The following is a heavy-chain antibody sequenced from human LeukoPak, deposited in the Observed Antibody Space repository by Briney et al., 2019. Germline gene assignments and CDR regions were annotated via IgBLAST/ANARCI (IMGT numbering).Heavy chain of an antibody. CDR3: ARDEGYCSRTSCYGASKGKDV. D-gene: IGHD2-2*01. CDR1: GFTFSGYP. CDR2: ISYDGSNK. V-gene: IGHV3-30-3*01. Sequence: HPGGSLRLSCAASGFTFSGYPIHWVRQAPGKGLEWVAVISYDGSNKYYADSVKGRFTISRDNSKNTLYLQMNSLRAEDTAVYYCARDEGYCSRTSCYGASKGKDVWGQGTAVIVSS. J-gene: IGHJ6*02.